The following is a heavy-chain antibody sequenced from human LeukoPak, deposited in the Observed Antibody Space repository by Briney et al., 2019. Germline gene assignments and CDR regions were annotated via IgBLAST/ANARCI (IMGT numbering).Heavy chain of an antibody. V-gene: IGHV3-30*18. J-gene: IGHJ6*02. Sequence: GRSLRLSCAASGFTFSSYGMHWVRQAPGKGLEWVAVISYDGSNKYYADSVKGRFTISRDNSKNTLYLQMNSLRAEDTAVYYCAKDRWELPGGMDVWGQGTTATVSS. CDR3: AKDRWELPGGMDV. D-gene: IGHD1-26*01. CDR1: GFTFSSYG. CDR2: ISYDGSNK.